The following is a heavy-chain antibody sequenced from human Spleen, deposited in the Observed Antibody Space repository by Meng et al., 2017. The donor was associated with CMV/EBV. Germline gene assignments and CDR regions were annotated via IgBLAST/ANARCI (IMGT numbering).Heavy chain of an antibody. CDR1: GFTFDDYA. V-gene: IGHV3-9*01. D-gene: IGHD1-26*01. CDR2: ISWNSGSI. CDR3: ARGAQGAMDN. J-gene: IGHJ4*02. Sequence: SLKISCAASGFTFDDYAMHWVRQAPGKGLEWVSGISWNSGSIGYADSVKGRFTISRENAKNSLYLQMNSLRPGDTAVYFCARGAQGAMDNWGQGTLVTVSS.